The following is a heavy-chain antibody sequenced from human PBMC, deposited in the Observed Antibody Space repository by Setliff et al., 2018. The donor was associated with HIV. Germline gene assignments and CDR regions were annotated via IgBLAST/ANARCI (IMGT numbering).Heavy chain of an antibody. V-gene: IGHV1-18*01. D-gene: IGHD6-19*01. Sequence: ASVKVSCKASGYSFTSYGVSWVRQAPGQGLEWMGWISAYNVNTNYAQKLQGRVTMTTDTSTSTAYMELRSLRSDDTAVYYCARDEQWLVRVGAFDIWGQGTMVTVS. CDR3: ARDEQWLVRVGAFDI. J-gene: IGHJ3*02. CDR1: GYSFTSYG. CDR2: ISAYNVNT.